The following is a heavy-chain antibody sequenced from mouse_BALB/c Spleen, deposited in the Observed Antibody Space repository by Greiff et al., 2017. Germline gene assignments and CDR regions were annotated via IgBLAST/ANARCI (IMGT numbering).Heavy chain of an antibody. V-gene: IGHV3-2*02. CDR3: ARKTTVGPSDY. J-gene: IGHJ4*01. Sequence: EVKLMESGPGLVKPSQSLSLTCTVTGYSITSDYAWNWIRQFPGNKLEWMGYISYSGSTSYNPSLKSRISITRDTSKNQFFLQLNSVTTEDTATYYCARKTTVGPSDYWGQGTSVTVSS. CDR2: ISYSGST. CDR1: GYSITSDYA. D-gene: IGHD1-1*01.